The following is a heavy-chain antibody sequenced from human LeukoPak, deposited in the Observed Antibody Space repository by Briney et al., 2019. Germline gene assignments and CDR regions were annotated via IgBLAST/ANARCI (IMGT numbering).Heavy chain of an antibody. CDR3: ARDSPARYSSGSPEAYGMDV. CDR1: GGSFSGYY. J-gene: IGHJ6*02. V-gene: IGHV4-4*07. Sequence: SETLSLTCAVYGGSFSGYYWSWIRQPAGKGLEWIGRIYTSGSTNYNPSLKSRVTMSVDTSKNQFSLKLSSVTAADTAVYYCARDSPARYSSGSPEAYGMDVWGQGTTVTVSS. D-gene: IGHD6-19*01. CDR2: IYTSGST.